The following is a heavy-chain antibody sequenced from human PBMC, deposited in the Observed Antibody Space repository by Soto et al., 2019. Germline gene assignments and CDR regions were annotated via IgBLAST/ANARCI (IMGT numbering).Heavy chain of an antibody. J-gene: IGHJ4*02. D-gene: IGHD4-17*01. CDR2: IFYSGGT. Sequence: PSETLSLTCTVSGGSISPYYWSWIRQPPGKGLEWIGYIFYSGGTNYNPSLKRRVTISVDTSKKQFSLQLSSVTAADTAVHHCARGVYGGNYYYIDYWGQGTQVTVSS. V-gene: IGHV4-59*01. CDR1: GGSISPYY. CDR3: ARGVYGGNYYYIDY.